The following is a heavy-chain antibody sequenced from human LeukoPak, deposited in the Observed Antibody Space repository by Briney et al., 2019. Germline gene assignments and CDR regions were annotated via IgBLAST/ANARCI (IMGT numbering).Heavy chain of an antibody. D-gene: IGHD3-22*01. CDR2: ISGSGGST. J-gene: IGHJ4*02. CDR1: GSTFSSYA. V-gene: IGHV3-23*01. Sequence: GGSLRLSCAASGSTFSSYAMSWVRQAPGKGLEWVSAISGSGGSTYYADSVKGRFTISRDNSKNTLYLQMNSLRAEDTAVYYCAKGTQTTIYDSSGYYYSFDYWGQGTLVTVSS. CDR3: AKGTQTTIYDSSGYYYSFDY.